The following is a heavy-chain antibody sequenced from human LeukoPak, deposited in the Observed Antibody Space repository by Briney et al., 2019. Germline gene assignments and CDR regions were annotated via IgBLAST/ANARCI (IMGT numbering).Heavy chain of an antibody. D-gene: IGHD4-17*01. Sequence: GGSLRLSCAASGFTFSSYAMSWVRQAPGKGLEWVSAISGSGGSTYYADSVKGRFTISRDNSKNTLYLQMNSLRAEDTAVYYCAKEIVDGDYGRYYFDYWGQGTLVTVSS. J-gene: IGHJ4*02. CDR2: ISGSGGST. CDR1: GFTFSSYA. CDR3: AKEIVDGDYGRYYFDY. V-gene: IGHV3-23*01.